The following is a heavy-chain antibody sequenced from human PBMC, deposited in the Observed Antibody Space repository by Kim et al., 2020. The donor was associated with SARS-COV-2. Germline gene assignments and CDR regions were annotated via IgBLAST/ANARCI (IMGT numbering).Heavy chain of an antibody. V-gene: IGHV4-34*01. J-gene: IGHJ4*01. CDR3: ARGKPYYGSGSYSSGY. Sequence: SETLSLTCAVYGGSFSGYYWSWIRQPPGKGLEWIGEINHSGSTNYNPSLKSRVTISVDTSKNQFSLKLSSVTAADTAVYYCARGKPYYGSGSYSSGYWG. CDR2: INHSGST. D-gene: IGHD3-10*01. CDR1: GGSFSGYY.